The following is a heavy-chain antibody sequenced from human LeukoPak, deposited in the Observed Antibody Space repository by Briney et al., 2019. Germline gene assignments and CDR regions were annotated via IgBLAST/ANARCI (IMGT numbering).Heavy chain of an antibody. Sequence: PSETLSLTCTVSGASISIYHWSWIRQPPGKGLEWIGYIYYSGSPNYNPSLKSRVTMSGDMSKNQFSLKLTSVTAADTAVYYCARHDYGRNSPRAYFDHWGQGTLVTVSS. D-gene: IGHD4-23*01. CDR3: ARHDYGRNSPRAYFDH. V-gene: IGHV4-59*01. J-gene: IGHJ4*02. CDR1: GASISIYH. CDR2: IYYSGSP.